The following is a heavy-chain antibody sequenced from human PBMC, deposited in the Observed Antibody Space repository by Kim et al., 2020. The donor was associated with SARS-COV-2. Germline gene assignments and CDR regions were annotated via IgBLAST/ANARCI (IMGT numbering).Heavy chain of an antibody. D-gene: IGHD3-10*01. V-gene: IGHV3-23*01. CDR3: AKSVGEYYYYYGMDV. J-gene: IGHJ6*02. Sequence: VKRRFTISRDISKNTLYLQVSSLGAEDTAVYYCAKSVGEYYYYYGMDVWGQGTTVTVSS.